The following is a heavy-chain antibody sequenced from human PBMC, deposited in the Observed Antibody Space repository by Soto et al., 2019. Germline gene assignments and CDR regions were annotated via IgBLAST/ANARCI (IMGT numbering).Heavy chain of an antibody. D-gene: IGHD5-18*01. CDR2: ISSSRSYI. CDR1: GFTFSSYN. V-gene: IGHV3-21*04. Sequence: SLRLSCAASGFTFSSYNMNWVRQAPGKGLEWVSSISSSRSYIYYADSVKGRFTVSRDNAKNSLYLQMNSLKTEDTAVYYCASLVVTEVPYAFDIWGQGTMVTVSS. CDR3: ASLVVTEVPYAFDI. J-gene: IGHJ3*02.